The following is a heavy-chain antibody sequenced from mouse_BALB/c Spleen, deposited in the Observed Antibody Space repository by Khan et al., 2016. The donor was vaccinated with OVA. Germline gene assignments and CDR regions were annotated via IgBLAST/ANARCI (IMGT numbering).Heavy chain of an antibody. Sequence: VQLQESGADLMKPGASVKISCKAIGYTFSSYCIARVKQRPGHGLEWIGDILPGSLSINYNEKFKGKATFTADTFSNTAYMQLRSLTSEDSAVYHCARGGYGGFAYWGQETLVIVSA. CDR3: ARGGYGGFAY. V-gene: IGHV1-9*01. J-gene: IGHJ3*01. CDR1: GYTFSSYC. D-gene: IGHD2-2*01. CDR2: ILPGSLSI.